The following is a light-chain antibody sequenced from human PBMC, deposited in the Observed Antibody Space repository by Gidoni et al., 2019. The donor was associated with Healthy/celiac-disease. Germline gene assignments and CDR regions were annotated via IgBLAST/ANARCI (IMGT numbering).Light chain of an antibody. CDR1: KLGDKY. Sequence: SYALTPPPSVSLPPGQTASITCPGDKLGDKYACWYQQKPGQSPVLVIYQDSKRPSGIPERFSGSNSGNTATLTISGTQAMDEADYYCQAWDSSTVVFGGGTKLTVL. CDR2: QDS. CDR3: QAWDSSTVV. V-gene: IGLV3-1*01. J-gene: IGLJ2*01.